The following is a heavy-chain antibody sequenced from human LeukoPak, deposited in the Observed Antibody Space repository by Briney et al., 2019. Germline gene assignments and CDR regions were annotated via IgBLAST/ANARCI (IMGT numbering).Heavy chain of an antibody. D-gene: IGHD3-9*01. CDR2: ISAYNGNT. CDR3: ARDRYYDILTGYYSPRFDY. V-gene: IGHV1-18*01. CDR1: GYTFTSYG. J-gene: IGHJ4*02. Sequence: GASVKVSCKASGYTFTSYGISWVRQAPGQGLEWMGWISAYNGNTNYAQKLQGRVTMTTDTSTSTAYMELRSLRSDDTAVYYCARDRYYDILTGYYSPRFDYWGQGTLVTVSS.